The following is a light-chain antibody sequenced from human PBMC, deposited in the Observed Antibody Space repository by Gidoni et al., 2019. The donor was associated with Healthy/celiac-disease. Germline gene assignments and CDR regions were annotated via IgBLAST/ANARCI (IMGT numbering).Light chain of an antibody. V-gene: IGKV3-20*01. CDR2: GAS. J-gene: IGKJ3*01. Sequence: EIVLTQSPGTLSLSPGGRATLSCRASQTVRSTYLAWYRHKPGQALRLLVYGASVRATGIPDRFSGSGSGTDFTLTVSGLEPEDSAVYYCQQYENVPFTFGPGTKVEI. CDR1: QTVRSTY. CDR3: QQYENVPFT.